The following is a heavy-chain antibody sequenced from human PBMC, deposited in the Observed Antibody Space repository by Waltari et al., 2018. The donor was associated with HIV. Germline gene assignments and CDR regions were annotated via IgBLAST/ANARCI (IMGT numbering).Heavy chain of an antibody. CDR1: GFRVSDYG. CDR3: ARVPFASSWSADSFDV. Sequence: VQLEESGGGVVQPGRSRRLSCAASGFRVSDYGMHWVRQAPGKGLQWVEVIWYDGSKKEYSDSLKGRFTISKDNSKITLFLQMNSLRVDDTAVYFCARVPFASSWSADSFDVWGPGTRITVSS. D-gene: IGHD6-13*01. CDR2: IWYDGSKK. J-gene: IGHJ3*01. V-gene: IGHV3-33*01.